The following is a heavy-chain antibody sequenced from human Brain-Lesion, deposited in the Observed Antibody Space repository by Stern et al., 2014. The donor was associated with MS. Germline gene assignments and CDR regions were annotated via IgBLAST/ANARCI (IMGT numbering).Heavy chain of an antibody. CDR3: ARGRSRVHPPLAP. CDR2: MYYDGGP. D-gene: IGHD2-2*01. CDR1: GYSITNAAFA. Sequence: QLQLQESGSGLVKPSQTLSLTCSVSGYSITNAAFAWTWIPQAPGQGLVWIGYMYYDGGPPYNPSLWKRVNITVATSHNHLSLRLNSATAADTAVYYCARGRSRVHPPLAPWGQGTLVTVSS. J-gene: IGHJ5*02. V-gene: IGHV4-30-2*01.